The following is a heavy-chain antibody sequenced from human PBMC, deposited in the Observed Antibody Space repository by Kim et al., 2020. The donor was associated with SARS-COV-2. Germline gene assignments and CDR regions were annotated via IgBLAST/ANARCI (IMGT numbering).Heavy chain of an antibody. D-gene: IGHD6-19*01. V-gene: IGHV6-1*01. J-gene: IGHJ4*02. Sequence: NDYAVAVKSPITINPDTSKNQFSLQLNSVTPEDTAVYYCARAAVADKFDYWGQGTLVTVSS. CDR3: ARAAVADKFDY. CDR2: N.